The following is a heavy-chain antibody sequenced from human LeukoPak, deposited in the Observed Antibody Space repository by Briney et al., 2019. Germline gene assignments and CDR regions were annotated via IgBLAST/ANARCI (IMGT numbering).Heavy chain of an antibody. CDR3: ARGWAYPLKYYYYYYMDV. V-gene: IGHV4-34*01. Sequence: PSETLSLTCAVYGGSFSGYYWSWIRQPPGKGLEWIGEINHSGSTNCNPSLKSRVTISVDTSKNQFSLKLSSVTAADTAVYYCARGWAYPLKYYYYYYMDVWGKGTRVTVSS. D-gene: IGHD1-26*01. J-gene: IGHJ6*03. CDR2: INHSGST. CDR1: GGSFSGYY.